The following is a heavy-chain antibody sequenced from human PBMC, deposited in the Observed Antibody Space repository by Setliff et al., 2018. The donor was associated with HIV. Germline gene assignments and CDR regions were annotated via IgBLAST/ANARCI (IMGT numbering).Heavy chain of an antibody. CDR1: GYSISSRYY. CDR3: AHRRSGNLFDY. CDR2: IYWNDDK. V-gene: IGHV2-5*01. Sequence: TLSLTCTVSGYSISSRYYWGWIRQSPGKGLEWLALIYWNDDKRYSPSLKSRLTITKDTSKNQVVLTMTNMDPVDTATYYCAHRRSGNLFDYWGQGTLVTVSS. J-gene: IGHJ4*02. D-gene: IGHD1-1*01.